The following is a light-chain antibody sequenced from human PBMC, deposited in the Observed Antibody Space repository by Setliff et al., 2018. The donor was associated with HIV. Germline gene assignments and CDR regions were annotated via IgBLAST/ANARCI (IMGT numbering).Light chain of an antibody. CDR2: EVS. CDR1: SSDVGGYNY. J-gene: IGLJ1*01. V-gene: IGLV2-8*01. CDR3: SSYVGSNNYV. Sequence: LAQPPSASGSPGQSVTISCTGTSSDVGGYNYVSWYQQHPGKAPRLMIYEVSKRPSGVPDRFSGSKSGNTASLTVSGLQAEDEADYYCSSYVGSNNYVFGTGTKVTVL.